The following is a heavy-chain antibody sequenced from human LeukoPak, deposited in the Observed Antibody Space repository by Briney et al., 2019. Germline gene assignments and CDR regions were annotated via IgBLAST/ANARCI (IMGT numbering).Heavy chain of an antibody. J-gene: IGHJ6*02. D-gene: IGHD3-3*01. Sequence: ASVKVSCKASGYTFTSYAMHWLRQAPGQRLEWMGWINAGNGNTKYSQKFQGRVTITRDTSASTAYMELSSLRSEDTAVYYCARGPEYTIFGVVIMDYYYGMDVWGQGTTVTVSS. V-gene: IGHV1-3*01. CDR1: GYTFTSYA. CDR3: ARGPEYTIFGVVIMDYYYGMDV. CDR2: INAGNGNT.